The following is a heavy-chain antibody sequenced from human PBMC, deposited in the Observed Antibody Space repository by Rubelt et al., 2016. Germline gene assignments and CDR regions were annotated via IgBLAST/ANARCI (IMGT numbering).Heavy chain of an antibody. CDR3: ARVIVATDYYYYGMDG. D-gene: IGHD5-12*01. CDR1: GGSIGSGGYY. CDR2: IYYSGST. V-gene: IGHV4-31*03. Sequence: GPGLVKPSQTLSLTCTVSGGSIGSGGYYWSWIRQHPGKGLEWIGYIYYSGSTYYNPSLKSRVTISVDTSKNQFSLKLSSVTAADTAVYYCARVIVATDYYYYGMDGWGQGTTVTVSS. J-gene: IGHJ6*02.